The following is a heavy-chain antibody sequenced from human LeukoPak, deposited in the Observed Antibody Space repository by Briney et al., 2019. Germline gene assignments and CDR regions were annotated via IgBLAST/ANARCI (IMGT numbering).Heavy chain of an antibody. Sequence: GGSLRLSCATTSGFTFTDYISWIRQAPGKGLEWVAVISYDGSNKYYADSVKGRFTISRDNSKNTLYLQMNSLRAEDTAVYYCANGGYYYDSSGYFDYWGQGTLVTVSS. D-gene: IGHD3-22*01. J-gene: IGHJ4*02. CDR3: ANGGYYYDSSGYFDY. CDR2: ISYDGSNK. CDR1: GFTFTDY. V-gene: IGHV3-30*18.